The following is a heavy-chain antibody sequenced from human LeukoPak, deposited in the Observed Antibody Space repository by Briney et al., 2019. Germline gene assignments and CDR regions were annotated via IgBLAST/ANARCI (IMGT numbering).Heavy chain of an antibody. CDR1: GGSISSYY. CDR2: IYYSGST. CDR3: ARNLTLVRGGIDY. Sequence: SETLSLTCTVSGGSISSYYWSWIRQPPGKGLEWIGYIYYSGSTNYNPSLKSRVTISVDTSKNQFSLKLSSVTAADTAVYYCARNLTLVRGGIDYWGQGTLVTVPS. J-gene: IGHJ4*02. V-gene: IGHV4-59*01. D-gene: IGHD3-10*01.